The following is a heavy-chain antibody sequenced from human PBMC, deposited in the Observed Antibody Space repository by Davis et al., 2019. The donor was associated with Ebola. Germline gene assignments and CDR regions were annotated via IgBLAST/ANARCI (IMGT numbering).Heavy chain of an antibody. V-gene: IGHV1-18*04. Sequence: ASVKVSCKASGYTFNTYGISWVRQAPGQGLEWMGWISAVSGVTNYAQKFQGRVTMTTDTSTSTAYMDLGSLRSDDTAVYYCARCCPMRRAAPDEKIDYWGQGTLVTVSS. CDR2: ISAVSGVT. CDR1: GYTFNTYG. D-gene: IGHD6-25*01. CDR3: ARCCPMRRAAPDEKIDY. J-gene: IGHJ4*02.